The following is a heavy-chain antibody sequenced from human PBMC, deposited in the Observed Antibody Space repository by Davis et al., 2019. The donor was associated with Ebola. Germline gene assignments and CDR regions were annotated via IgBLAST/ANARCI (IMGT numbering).Heavy chain of an antibody. CDR2: ISGSGDST. D-gene: IGHD3-10*01. J-gene: IGHJ4*02. V-gene: IGHV3-23*01. CDR1: GFTFGDYA. Sequence: GGSLRLSCTASGFTFGDYAMSWFRQAPGKGLEWVSSISGSGDSTSYADSVKGRFTMSRDNSKNTLYLQMNSLRAEDTAVYYCAKDLLAVRGVIYDYWGQGTLVTVSS. CDR3: AKDLLAVRGVIYDY.